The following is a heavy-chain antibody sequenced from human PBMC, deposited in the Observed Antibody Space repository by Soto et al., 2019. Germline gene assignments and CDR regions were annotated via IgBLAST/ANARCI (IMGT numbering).Heavy chain of an antibody. D-gene: IGHD3-16*01. V-gene: IGHV3-23*01. CDR1: GFIFSNYA. CDR3: ARKLRDIDC. J-gene: IGHJ4*02. CDR2: VSGSGNNT. Sequence: EVKLLESGGGLVQPGGSLRLSCAASGFIFSNYAMTWVRQAPGKGLECVSSVSGSGNNTYYADSMKGHFTISRDNSKTTLYLQINGLRPEDTAVYYCARKLRDIDCWGQGTLVTVSA.